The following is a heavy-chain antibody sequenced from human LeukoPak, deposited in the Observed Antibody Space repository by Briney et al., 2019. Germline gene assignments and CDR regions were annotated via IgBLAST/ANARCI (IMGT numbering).Heavy chain of an antibody. CDR2: ISSSGSSI. CDR1: GFTFSDYY. D-gene: IGHD3-10*01. V-gene: IGHV3-11*04. J-gene: IGHJ6*03. CDR3: ARTFYGSGSYYYYYYYMDV. Sequence: GGSLRLSCAASGFTFSDYYMSWIRQAPGKGLEWISYISSSGSSIFDADSVKGRFTISRDNAKNSLYLQMNSLRAEDTAVYYCARTFYGSGSYYYYYYYMDVWGKGTTVTVSS.